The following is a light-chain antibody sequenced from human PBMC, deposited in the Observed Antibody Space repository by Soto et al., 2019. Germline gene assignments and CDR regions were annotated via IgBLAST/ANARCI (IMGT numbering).Light chain of an antibody. J-gene: IGKJ5*01. V-gene: IGKV3-15*01. CDR1: QSVGSS. CDR2: GAS. CDR3: QQYTNWPPIT. Sequence: ETVMTQSPATLSVSPGERATLSCRASQSVGSSIAWYRQRPGQTPTLLIYGASTRATGIPARFSGSGSGTEFTLTISSLQSEDAAVYYCQQYTNWPPITFGQGTRLEIK.